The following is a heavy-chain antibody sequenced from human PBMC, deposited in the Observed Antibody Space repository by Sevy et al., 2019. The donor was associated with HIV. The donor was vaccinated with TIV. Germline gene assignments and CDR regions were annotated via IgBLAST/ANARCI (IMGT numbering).Heavy chain of an antibody. D-gene: IGHD3-10*01. J-gene: IGHJ6*02. CDR3: ASGPLWFGESYYYGMDV. CDR2: IYTSGSI. Sequence: SETLSLTCTVSGGSISSYYWSWIRQPAGKGLEWIGRIYTSGSINYNPSLKSRVTMSVDTSKNQFSLKLSSVTAADTAVYYCASGPLWFGESYYYGMDVWGQGTTVTVSS. V-gene: IGHV4-4*07. CDR1: GGSISSYY.